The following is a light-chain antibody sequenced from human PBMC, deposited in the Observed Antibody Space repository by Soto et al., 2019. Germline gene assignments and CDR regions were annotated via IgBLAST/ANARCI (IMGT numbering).Light chain of an antibody. Sequence: GDRVTITCRASQSISSWLAWYQQKPGKAPKFLIYDASNLERGVPSRFSGSGSGTEVTLTISSLQPDDFATYYCQQYSRYWTFGQGTKVEIK. CDR3: QQYSRYWT. V-gene: IGKV1-5*01. J-gene: IGKJ1*01. CDR2: DAS. CDR1: QSISSW.